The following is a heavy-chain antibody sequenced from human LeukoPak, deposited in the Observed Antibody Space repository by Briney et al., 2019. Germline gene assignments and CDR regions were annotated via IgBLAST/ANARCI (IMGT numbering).Heavy chain of an antibody. CDR2: SSTSGSTI. CDR1: GFIISHYY. CDR3: ARESDYYGSGAYDP. D-gene: IGHD3-10*01. V-gene: IGHV3-11*01. Sequence: GGSLRLSCAASGFIISHYYMSWIRQAPGEGLEWLSYSSTSGSTISYADSVKGRFTISRDNAKNSLYLQMNSLRAEDTAVYYCARESDYYGSGAYDPWGQGTLVTVSS. J-gene: IGHJ5*02.